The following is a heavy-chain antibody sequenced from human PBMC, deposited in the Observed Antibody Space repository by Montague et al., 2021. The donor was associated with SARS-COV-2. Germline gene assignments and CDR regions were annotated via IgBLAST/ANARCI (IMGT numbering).Heavy chain of an antibody. D-gene: IGHD4-23*01. CDR3: ARWDPQTLTLIGLRGKSASDY. V-gene: IGHV6-1*01. Sequence: CAISGDSVSSKSAAWNWIRQSPSRGLEWLGRTYYRSKWYTDYAVSVRSRVTISVDTSKSQFSLKLSSVTAADTGVYYCARWDPQTLTLIGLRGKSASDYWGQGTLVTVSS. CDR2: TYYRSKWYT. CDR1: GDSVSSKSAA. J-gene: IGHJ4*02.